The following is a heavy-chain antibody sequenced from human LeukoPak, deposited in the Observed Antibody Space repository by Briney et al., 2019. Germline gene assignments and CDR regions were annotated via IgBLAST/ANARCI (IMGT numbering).Heavy chain of an antibody. Sequence: GRSLRLSCAASGFTFSNYAMHWVRQAPGTGLELVAVIWFDGTNKYYGDSVRGRFTISRDNSKNRLYLQMNSLSAEDTAVYYCAKARGSGWHDPWYLDYWGQGTLVTVSS. J-gene: IGHJ4*02. V-gene: IGHV3-33*06. CDR3: AKARGSGWHDPWYLDY. D-gene: IGHD6-19*01. CDR2: IWFDGTNK. CDR1: GFTFSNYA.